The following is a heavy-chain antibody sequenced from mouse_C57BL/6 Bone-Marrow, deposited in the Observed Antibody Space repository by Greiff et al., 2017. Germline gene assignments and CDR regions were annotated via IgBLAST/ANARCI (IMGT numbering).Heavy chain of an antibody. CDR1: GYTFTSYW. CDR3: ARKSSSGPAWFAY. V-gene: IGHV1-69*01. CDR2: IDPSDSYT. D-gene: IGHD3-2*02. J-gene: IGHJ3*01. Sequence: VQLQQPGAELVMPGASVKLSCKASGYTFTSYWMHWVKQRPGQGLEWIGEIDPSDSYTTYNQQFKGKSTLTVDKSSSTAYLQLSSRTSEDAADYYCARKSSSGPAWFAYWGQGTLVTVSA.